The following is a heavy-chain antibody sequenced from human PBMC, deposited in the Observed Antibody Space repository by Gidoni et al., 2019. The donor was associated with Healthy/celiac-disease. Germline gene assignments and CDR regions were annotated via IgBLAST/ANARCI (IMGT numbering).Heavy chain of an antibody. Sequence: EVQLLESGGGLVQPGGSLRLSCAAYGFTFSSYAMSWVRQAPGKGLEWVSAISGSGCSTYYADSVKGRFTISRDNSKNTLYLQMNSLRAEDTAVYYCAKDERRDFDWLLPNGHFDYWGQGTLVTVSS. CDR1: GFTFSSYA. V-gene: IGHV3-23*01. J-gene: IGHJ4*02. CDR3: AKDERRDFDWLLPNGHFDY. D-gene: IGHD3-9*01. CDR2: ISGSGCST.